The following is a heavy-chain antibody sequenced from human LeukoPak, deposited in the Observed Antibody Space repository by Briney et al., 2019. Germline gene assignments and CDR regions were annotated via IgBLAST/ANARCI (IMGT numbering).Heavy chain of an antibody. CDR1: GYTFTGYY. CDR3: ATEGKMVRGVYTDY. D-gene: IGHD3-10*01. CDR2: INPNSGGT. Sequence: ASVKVSRKASGYTFTGYYMHWVRQAPGQGLEWMGWINPNSGGTNYAQKFQGRVTMTADTSTDTVYMELSSLRSEDTAVYYCATEGKMVRGVYTDYWGQGTLVTVSS. J-gene: IGHJ4*02. V-gene: IGHV1-2*02.